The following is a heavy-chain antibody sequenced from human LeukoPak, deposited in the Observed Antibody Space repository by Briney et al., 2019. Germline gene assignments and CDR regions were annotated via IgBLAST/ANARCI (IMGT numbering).Heavy chain of an antibody. CDR2: ISSSSSYI. CDR1: GFTFSSYS. J-gene: IGHJ4*02. CDR3: ARGDPYYYDSSGYPADY. D-gene: IGHD3-22*01. Sequence: TGGSLRLSCAASGFTFSSYSMNWVRQAPGKGLEWVSSISSSSSYIYYADSVEGRFTISRDNAKNSLYLQMNSLRAEDTAVYYCARGDPYYYDSSGYPADYWGQGTLVTVSS. V-gene: IGHV3-21*01.